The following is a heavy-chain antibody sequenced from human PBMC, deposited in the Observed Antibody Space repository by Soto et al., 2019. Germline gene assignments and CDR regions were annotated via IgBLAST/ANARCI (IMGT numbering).Heavy chain of an antibody. CDR1: GYSFTSYW. CDR3: AVGYCMSTSCDPFGGAHYGMDV. CDR2: IYPGDSDT. J-gene: IGHJ6*02. D-gene: IGHD2-2*01. V-gene: IGHV5-51*01. Sequence: PGESLKISCKGSGYSFTSYWIGWVRQMPGKGLEWMGIIYPGDSDTRYSPSFQGQVTISADKSISTAYLQWSSLRAEDTAVYYCAVGYCMSTSCDPFGGAHYGMDVWGQGTTVTVSS.